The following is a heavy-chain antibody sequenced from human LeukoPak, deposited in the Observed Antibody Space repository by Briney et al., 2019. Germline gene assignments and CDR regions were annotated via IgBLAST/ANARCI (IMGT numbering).Heavy chain of an antibody. CDR3: ASSQEAWFDP. Sequence: PGGSLRLSCAASGFTFSSYWMSWVRQAPGKGLEWVANIKQDGSEKYYVDSVKGRFTISRDNSKNTLYLQMNSLRAEDTAVYYCASSQEAWFDPWGQGTLVTVSS. CDR2: IKQDGSEK. J-gene: IGHJ5*02. V-gene: IGHV3-7*01. CDR1: GFTFSSYW.